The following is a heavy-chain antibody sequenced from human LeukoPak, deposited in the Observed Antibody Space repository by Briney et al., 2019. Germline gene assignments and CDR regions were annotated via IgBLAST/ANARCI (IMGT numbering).Heavy chain of an antibody. D-gene: IGHD6-6*01. CDR2: INHSRST. V-gene: IGHV4-34*01. CDR1: GGSFSGYY. Sequence: SETLSLTCAVYGGSFSGYYWSWIRQPPGKGLEWIGEINHSRSTNYNPSIKSRVTISVDTSKNQFSLKLSSVTAADTAVYYCARRSYSSSSGPFDYWGQGTLVTVSS. J-gene: IGHJ4*02. CDR3: ARRSYSSSSGPFDY.